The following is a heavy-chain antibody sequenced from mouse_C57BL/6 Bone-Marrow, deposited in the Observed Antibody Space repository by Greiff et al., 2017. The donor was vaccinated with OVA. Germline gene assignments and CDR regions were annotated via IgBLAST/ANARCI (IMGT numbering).Heavy chain of an antibody. Sequence: VQGVESGAELVRPGTSVKMSCKASGYTFTNYWIGWAKQRPGHGLEWIGDIYPGGGYTNYNEKFKGKATLTADKSSSTAYMQFSSLTSEDSAIYYCARWTNYYGSSHWYCDVWGTGTTVTVSS. CDR1: GYTFTNYW. J-gene: IGHJ1*03. CDR3: ARWTNYYGSSHWYCDV. D-gene: IGHD1-1*01. CDR2: IYPGGGYT. V-gene: IGHV1-63*01.